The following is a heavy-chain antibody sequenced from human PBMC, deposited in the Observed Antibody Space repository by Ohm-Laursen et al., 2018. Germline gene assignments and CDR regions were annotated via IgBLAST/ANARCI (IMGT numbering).Heavy chain of an antibody. V-gene: IGHV1-2*02. D-gene: IGHD3-22*01. CDR2: INPNSGGT. Sequence: VASVKVSCKASGYTFTGYYMHWVRQAPGQGLEWMGWINPNSGGTNYAQKFQGRVTMTRDTSISTAYMELSRLRSDDTAVYYCARGGPYDSSGYAFDIWGQGTMVTVSS. CDR1: GYTFTGYY. CDR3: ARGGPYDSSGYAFDI. J-gene: IGHJ3*02.